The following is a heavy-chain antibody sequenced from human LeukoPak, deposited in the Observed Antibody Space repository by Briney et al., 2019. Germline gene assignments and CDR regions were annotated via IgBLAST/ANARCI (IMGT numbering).Heavy chain of an antibody. CDR3: ARSTYTSTSSAY. J-gene: IGHJ4*02. V-gene: IGHV3-74*01. CDR1: GFTFSNYW. D-gene: IGHD6-6*01. CDR2: INSDGSRT. Sequence: GGSLRLSCAASGFTFSNYWIHWGRQAPGKGLGWVSRINSDGSRTSYADSVKGRFTTSRDNAKNTVYLQMNSLRAEDTAVYYCARSTYTSTSSAYWGQGTLVTVSS.